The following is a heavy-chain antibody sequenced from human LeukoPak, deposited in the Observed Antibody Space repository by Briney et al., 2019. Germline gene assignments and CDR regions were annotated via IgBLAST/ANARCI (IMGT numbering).Heavy chain of an antibody. V-gene: IGHV3-30*02. CDR2: IRYDGSNK. J-gene: IGHJ4*02. CDR1: GFTFSSYG. D-gene: IGHD3-22*01. CDR3: AKVRGVVITFFDY. Sequence: GGSLRLSCAASGFTFSSYGMHWVRQAPGKGLEWVAFIRYDGSNKYYADSVKGRFTISRDNSKNTLYLQMNSLRAEDTAVYYCAKVRGVVITFFDYRGQGTLVTVSS.